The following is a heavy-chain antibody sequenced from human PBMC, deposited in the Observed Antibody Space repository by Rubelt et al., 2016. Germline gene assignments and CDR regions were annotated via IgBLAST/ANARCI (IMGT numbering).Heavy chain of an antibody. V-gene: IGHV3-66*01. CDR2: IFNGGDS. Sequence: EVHLVESGGGLVNPGGSLRLSCAASGFTLKTYTMHWVRQAPGRGLGGISVIFNGGDSYYADSLRGRFSSAIDDSKNTLDLQVNRLRVEDTAIYYCTAMRVGNHDWGQGDLVTVSS. D-gene: IGHD2-2*01. J-gene: IGHJ4*02. CDR1: GFTLKTYT. CDR3: TAMRVGNHD.